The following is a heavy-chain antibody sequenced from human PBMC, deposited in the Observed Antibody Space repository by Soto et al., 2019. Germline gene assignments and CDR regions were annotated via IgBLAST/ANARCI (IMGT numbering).Heavy chain of an antibody. Sequence: PGGSLRLSCAASGFTFSSYAMSWVRQAPGKGLEWVSAISGSGGSTYYADSVKGRFTISRDNSKNTLYLQMNSLRAEDTAVYYCAKDIGSDSAPYYYYYGMDVWGQGTTVTVSS. D-gene: IGHD1-26*01. CDR3: AKDIGSDSAPYYYYYGMDV. CDR2: ISGSGGST. CDR1: GFTFSSYA. J-gene: IGHJ6*02. V-gene: IGHV3-23*01.